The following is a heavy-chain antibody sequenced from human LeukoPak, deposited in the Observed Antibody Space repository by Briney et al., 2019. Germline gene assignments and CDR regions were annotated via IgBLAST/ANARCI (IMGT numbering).Heavy chain of an antibody. CDR1: GGSFSGYY. V-gene: IGHV4-59*08. D-gene: IGHD6-6*01. CDR2: IYYSGGT. J-gene: IGHJ5*02. Sequence: PSETLSLTCAVYGGSFSGYYWSWIRQPPGKGLEWIGSIYYSGGTNYNPSLQSRVTISVDTSKIQFSLKLSSVTAADTAVYYCARWQYTISSGWFDPWGQGTLVTVSS. CDR3: ARWQYTISSGWFDP.